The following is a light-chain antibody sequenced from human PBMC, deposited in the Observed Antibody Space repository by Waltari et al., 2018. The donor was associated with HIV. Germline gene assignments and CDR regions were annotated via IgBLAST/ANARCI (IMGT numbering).Light chain of an antibody. J-gene: IGLJ3*02. Sequence: QSALTQPASVSESPGQSITISCTGTSSDIGEYNYVSWFQHHPTRAPKLIIFDVSYRPAVGSNRCSGAKSGNTASLTISGLQAEDEADDYCSTYTTIYTWVFGGGTKLTVL. CDR1: SSDIGEYNY. CDR3: STYTTIYTWV. CDR2: DVS. V-gene: IGLV2-14*01.